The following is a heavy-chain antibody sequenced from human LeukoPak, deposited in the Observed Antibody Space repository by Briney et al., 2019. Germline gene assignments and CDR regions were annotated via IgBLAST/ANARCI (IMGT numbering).Heavy chain of an antibody. J-gene: IGHJ4*02. CDR1: GFASCSLG. D-gene: IGHD6-13*01. Sequence: GGSLRLSCAVSGFASCSLGMTWGRQAPGKGLEWVSAISDSGSDTYYADSVKGRFTISKDNSKNTLYLRMNSLRADDTAVYYCAKRVPYSRTSVYYDYWGQGTLVTVSS. V-gene: IGHV3-23*01. CDR2: ISDSGSDT. CDR3: AKRVPYSRTSVYYDY.